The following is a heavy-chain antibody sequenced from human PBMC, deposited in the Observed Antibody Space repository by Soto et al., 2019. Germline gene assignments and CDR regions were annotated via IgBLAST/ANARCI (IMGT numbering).Heavy chain of an antibody. CDR2: IIPIFGTA. V-gene: IGHV1-69*13. Sequence: ASVKVSCKASGGTFSSYAISWVRQAPGQGLEWMGGIIPIFGTANYAQKFQGRVTITADESTSTAYMELSSLRSEDTAVYYCARALRLPRIAAAEYYFDYWGQGTLVTVSS. J-gene: IGHJ4*02. CDR1: GGTFSSYA. CDR3: ARALRLPRIAAAEYYFDY. D-gene: IGHD6-13*01.